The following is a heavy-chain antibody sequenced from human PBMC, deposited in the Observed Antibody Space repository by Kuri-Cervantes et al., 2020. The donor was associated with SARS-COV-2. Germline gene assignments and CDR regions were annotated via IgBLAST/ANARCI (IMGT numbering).Heavy chain of an antibody. CDR1: GFTFSSYA. J-gene: IGHJ4*02. CDR2: ISGSGGST. V-gene: IGHV3-23*01. Sequence: GESLKISCAASGFTFSSYAMSWVRQAPGKGLEWVSAISGSGGSTYYADSVKGRFTISRGNSKNTLYLQMNSLRAEDTAVYYCAKDQWELLGGGYWGQGTLVTVSS. CDR3: AKDQWELLGGGY. D-gene: IGHD1-26*01.